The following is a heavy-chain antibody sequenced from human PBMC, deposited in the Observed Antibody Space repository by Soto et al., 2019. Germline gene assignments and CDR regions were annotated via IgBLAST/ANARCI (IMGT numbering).Heavy chain of an antibody. CDR1: GFTFSSSA. CDR3: AKMDSSGYYLDYFDY. Sequence: GGSLRLSCAASGFTFSSSAMSWVRQAPGKGLEWVSAISGSGGSTYYADSVKGRFTISRDNSKNTLYLQMNSLRAEDTAVYYYAKMDSSGYYLDYFDYWGQGTLVTVSS. V-gene: IGHV3-23*01. D-gene: IGHD3-22*01. J-gene: IGHJ4*02. CDR2: ISGSGGST.